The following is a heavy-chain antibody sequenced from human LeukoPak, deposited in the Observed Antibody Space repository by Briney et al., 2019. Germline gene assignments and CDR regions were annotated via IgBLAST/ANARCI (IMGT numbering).Heavy chain of an antibody. CDR1: GFTFSHYW. Sequence: TGGSLRLSCAASGFTFSHYWMSWVRQAPGRGLEWVANIDEHGSGKWFVDSVKGRFTMSRDNTKNSLYLEMNSLRAEDTAVYYCARDRGEGCNYRSPFDYWGQGTLVTVSS. D-gene: IGHD5-24*01. CDR3: ARDRGEGCNYRSPFDY. J-gene: IGHJ4*02. CDR2: IDEHGSGK. V-gene: IGHV3-7*01.